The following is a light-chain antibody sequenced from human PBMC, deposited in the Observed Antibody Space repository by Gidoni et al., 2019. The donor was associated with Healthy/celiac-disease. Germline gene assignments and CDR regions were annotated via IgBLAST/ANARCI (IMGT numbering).Light chain of an antibody. V-gene: IGKV1-39*01. Sequence: DLQMTQSPSSLSASVGDRVTITCRASQSISSYLNWYPQKPGKAPKLLIYAASSLQRGVPARFSGSGSGTDFTLTISSLQPEDFATYYCQQSYSTPYTFGQGTKLEIK. CDR2: AAS. CDR1: QSISSY. CDR3: QQSYSTPYT. J-gene: IGKJ2*01.